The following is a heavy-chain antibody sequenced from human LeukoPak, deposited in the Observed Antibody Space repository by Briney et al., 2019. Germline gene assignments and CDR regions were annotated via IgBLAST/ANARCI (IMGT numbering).Heavy chain of an antibody. CDR3: ANGTLGSCAGARCYPFDH. J-gene: IGHJ4*02. CDR1: GFTFSSYA. V-gene: IGHV3-23*01. D-gene: IGHD2-8*02. Sequence: PGGSVRLSCGASGFTFSSYAMNWVRQAPGKEMEWVPSITGNTGNTYVAEPVKGRFTISRDNSRNTLYLQMNTLRAEDTAIYYCANGTLGSCAGARCYPFDHWGQGALVTVSS. CDR2: ITGNTGNT.